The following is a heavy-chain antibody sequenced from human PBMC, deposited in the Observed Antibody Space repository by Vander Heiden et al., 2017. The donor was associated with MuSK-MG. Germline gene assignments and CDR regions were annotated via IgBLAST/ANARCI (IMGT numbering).Heavy chain of an antibody. V-gene: IGHV2-70*04. CDR2: IDWEGDK. CDR1: GFSLSTSGMS. CDR3: TREGGLRGYYYMDI. J-gene: IGHJ6*03. Sequence: QVTLKESGPALVKPTQTLTLTCTFSGFSLSTSGMSVSWIRQPPGKALEWLARIDWEGDKFYRTSLKSRLTISKDTSKNQVVLTMINMEAVDTATYYCTREGGLRGYYYMDIWGKGTTVTVSS. D-gene: IGHD2-21*02.